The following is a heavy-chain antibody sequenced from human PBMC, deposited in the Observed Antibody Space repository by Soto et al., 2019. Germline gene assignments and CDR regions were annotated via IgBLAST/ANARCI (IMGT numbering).Heavy chain of an antibody. Sequence: QVQLQESGPGLVKPSQTLSLTCTVSGGSISSGGYYWSWIRQHPGKGLEWIGYIYYGGSTYYNPSLKSRVTISVDTSKNQFSLKLSSVTAADTAVYYCARAHSDRKEEDWFDPWGQGTLVTVSS. V-gene: IGHV4-31*03. CDR3: ARAHSDRKEEDWFDP. D-gene: IGHD3-22*01. J-gene: IGHJ5*02. CDR2: IYYGGST. CDR1: GGSISSGGYY.